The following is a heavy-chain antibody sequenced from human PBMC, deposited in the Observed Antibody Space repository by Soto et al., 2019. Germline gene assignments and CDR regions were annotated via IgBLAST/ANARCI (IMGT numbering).Heavy chain of an antibody. CDR3: ARDSRASITIDY. V-gene: IGHV3-48*02. CDR1: GFAFSSYS. J-gene: IGHJ4*02. Sequence: GGSLRLSCAASGFAFSSYSMNWVRQAPGKGLEWVSYISDGSSIIYYADSVKGRFTVSRDNAKNTLYLQMNSLRDEDTAIYYCARDSRASITIDYWGQGALVTVS. D-gene: IGHD6-6*01. CDR2: ISDGSSII.